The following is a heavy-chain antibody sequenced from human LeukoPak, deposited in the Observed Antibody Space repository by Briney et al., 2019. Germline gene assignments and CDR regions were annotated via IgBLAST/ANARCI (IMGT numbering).Heavy chain of an antibody. J-gene: IGHJ4*02. CDR1: GFTFSSYE. CDR3: ARGMVYGGNPFDY. CDR2: ISSSGSTI. V-gene: IGHV3-48*03. D-gene: IGHD4-23*01. Sequence: GGSLRLSCAASGFTFSSYEMNWVRQAPGKGLEWVSYISSSGSTIYYADSVKGRFTISRDNAKNSLYLQMNSLRAEDTAVYYCARGMVYGGNPFDYWGQGTLVTVSS.